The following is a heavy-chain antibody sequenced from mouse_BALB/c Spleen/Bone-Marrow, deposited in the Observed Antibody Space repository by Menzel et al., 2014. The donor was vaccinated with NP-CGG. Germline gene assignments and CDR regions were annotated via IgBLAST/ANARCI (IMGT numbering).Heavy chain of an antibody. Sequence: VQLKESGGGLVQPGGSLRLSCATSGFTFTDYYMSWVRQPPGKALEWLGFIRNKANGYTTEYSASVKGRFTISRDNSQSILYLQMNTLRAEDSATYYCARDIGLRLRFAYWGQGTLVTVSA. CDR1: GFTFTDYY. CDR3: ARDIGLRLRFAY. D-gene: IGHD1-2*01. J-gene: IGHJ3*01. CDR2: IRNKANGYTT. V-gene: IGHV7-3*02.